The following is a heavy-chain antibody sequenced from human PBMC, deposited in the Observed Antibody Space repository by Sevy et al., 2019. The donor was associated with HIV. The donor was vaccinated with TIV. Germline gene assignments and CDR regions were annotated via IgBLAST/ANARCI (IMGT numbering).Heavy chain of an antibody. CDR3: ARVDANYDKGFDP. CDR2: ISGSGYAT. J-gene: IGHJ5*02. Sequence: GSLRLSCAASGFTFDSYAMHWVRQVAGKGLEWVSTISGSGYATYYADSVKGRFIISRDNAKNSLYMQMNSLRAEDTAVYYCARVDANYDKGFDPWGQGTLVTVSS. CDR1: GFTFDSYA. V-gene: IGHV3-23*01. D-gene: IGHD3-22*01.